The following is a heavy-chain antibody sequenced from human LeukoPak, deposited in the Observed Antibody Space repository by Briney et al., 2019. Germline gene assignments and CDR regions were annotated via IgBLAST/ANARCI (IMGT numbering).Heavy chain of an antibody. CDR1: GFTFSSNY. V-gene: IGHV3-53*01. Sequence: GGSLRLSCVASGFTFSSNYMNWVRQAPGKGLEWVSVIYSGGSTYYSDSVKGRFTISRDNSKNRLYLPMNSLRAEDAAVYYCTRAAYRSGWYLSPPSWFDPWGQGTLVTVSS. J-gene: IGHJ5*02. D-gene: IGHD6-19*01. CDR2: IYSGGST. CDR3: TRAAYRSGWYLSPPSWFDP.